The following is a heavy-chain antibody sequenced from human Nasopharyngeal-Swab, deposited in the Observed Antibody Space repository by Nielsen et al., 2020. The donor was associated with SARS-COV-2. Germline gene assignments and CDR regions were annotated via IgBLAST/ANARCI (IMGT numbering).Heavy chain of an antibody. V-gene: IGHV3-23*01. CDR2: ISCSGGGT. D-gene: IGHD4-17*01. CDR3: VRDLAGEYGY. CDR1: GFTFSSYA. J-gene: IGHJ4*02. Sequence: GESLKISCAAPGFTFSSYAMSWVSQAPGKGVEWVSAISCSGGGTYYADSVKGRFTISKDNAKNTLSLQMKSLRADDTAVYYCVRDLAGEYGYWGQGALVTVSP.